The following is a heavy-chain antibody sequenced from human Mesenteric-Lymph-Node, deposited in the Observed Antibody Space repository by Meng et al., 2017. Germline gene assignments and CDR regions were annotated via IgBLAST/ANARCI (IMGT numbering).Heavy chain of an antibody. Sequence: GESLKISCAASGFTFSSYWMSWVRQAPGKGPEWVSSITGGGDRTFYADSVKGRFTIFRDNSKSTLYLQMNSLRAEDTAVYYCAKRSGTYSGDFDYWGQGTLVTVSS. CDR3: AKRSGTYSGDFDY. CDR1: GFTFSSYW. J-gene: IGHJ4*02. V-gene: IGHV3-23*01. CDR2: ITGGGDRT. D-gene: IGHD3-10*01.